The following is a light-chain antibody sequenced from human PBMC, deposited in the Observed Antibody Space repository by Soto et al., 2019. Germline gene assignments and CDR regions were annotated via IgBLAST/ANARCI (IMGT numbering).Light chain of an antibody. V-gene: IGKV3D-20*02. J-gene: IGKJ4*01. CDR2: GAS. Sequence: EIVLTQSPATLSLSPGERATLSCRASQSVTSNYLAWYQQKPGQSPRLLMSGASKRATGVPDRFSGSGSGTDFTLTISRLEPEDFAVYYCQQRSNWPPWLTFGGGTKVDIK. CDR3: QQRSNWPPWLT. CDR1: QSVTSNY.